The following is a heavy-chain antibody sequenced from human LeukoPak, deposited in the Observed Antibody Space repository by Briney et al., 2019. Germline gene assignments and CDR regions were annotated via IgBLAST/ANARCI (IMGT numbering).Heavy chain of an antibody. CDR2: IYYSGST. CDR3: ARGAGNPDESVSFQDYYYYGMDV. V-gene: IGHV4-59*01. D-gene: IGHD1-14*01. Sequence: SETLSLTCTVSGGSISSYYWSWIRQPPGKGLEWIGYIYYSGSTNYNPSLKSRVTISVDTSKNQFSLKLSSVTAADTAVYYCARGAGNPDESVSFQDYYYYGMDVWGQGTTVTVSS. J-gene: IGHJ6*02. CDR1: GGSISSYY.